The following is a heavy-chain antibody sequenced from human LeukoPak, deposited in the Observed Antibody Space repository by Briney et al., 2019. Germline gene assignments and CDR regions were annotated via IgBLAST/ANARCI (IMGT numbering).Heavy chain of an antibody. CDR1: GFTVSSDY. CDR2: IYSGGST. Sequence: GGSLRLSCAASGFTVSSDYMSWVRQAPGKGLEWVSVIYSGGSTYYADSVKGRFTVSRDNSKNTLYLQMNSLRAEDTAVYYCARDLVGSSWYSHYYYGMDVWGQGTTVTVSS. D-gene: IGHD6-13*01. V-gene: IGHV3-53*01. CDR3: ARDLVGSSWYSHYYYGMDV. J-gene: IGHJ6*02.